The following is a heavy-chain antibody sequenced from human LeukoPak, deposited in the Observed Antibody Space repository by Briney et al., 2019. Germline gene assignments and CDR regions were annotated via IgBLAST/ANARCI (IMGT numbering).Heavy chain of an antibody. J-gene: IGHJ6*03. CDR2: INHRGST. V-gene: IGHV4-34*01. CDR3: ARGRVVVPAAIFFGANYYYYMDV. CDR1: GGSFSGYY. D-gene: IGHD2-2*01. Sequence: SETLSLTCAVHGGSFSGYYWSWIRQPSGKGLEWIGEINHRGSTNYNPSLKSRVTISVDTSKNQFSLKLSSVTAADTAVYYCARGRVVVPAAIFFGANYYYYMDVWGKGTTVTVSS.